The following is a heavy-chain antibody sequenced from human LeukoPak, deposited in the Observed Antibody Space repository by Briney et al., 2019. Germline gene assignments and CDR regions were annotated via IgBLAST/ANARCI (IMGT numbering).Heavy chain of an antibody. CDR2: INHSGNT. Sequence: PSGTLSLTCAVSGGSISKTNWWSWVRQSPGKGLEWIAEINHSGNTNYNPSLKSRVTISVDTSKNQFSLRLSSVTAADTAVYYCARVGRSSDYWGQGTLVTVSS. V-gene: IGHV4-4*02. J-gene: IGHJ4*02. CDR1: GGSISKTNW. D-gene: IGHD2-2*01. CDR3: ARVGRSSDY.